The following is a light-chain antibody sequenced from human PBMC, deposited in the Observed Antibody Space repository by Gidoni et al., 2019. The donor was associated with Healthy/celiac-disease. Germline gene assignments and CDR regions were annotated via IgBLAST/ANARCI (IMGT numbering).Light chain of an antibody. CDR2: AAS. Sequence: DIQMTQSPSSLSASVGDRVTITCRASQSISSYLNWYQQKPGKAPELLIYAASSLQSGVPSRFSGSGSGTDFTLTISSLQPEDFATYYCQQSYSPWTFGQGTKVEIK. CDR1: QSISSY. CDR3: QQSYSPWT. J-gene: IGKJ1*01. V-gene: IGKV1-39*01.